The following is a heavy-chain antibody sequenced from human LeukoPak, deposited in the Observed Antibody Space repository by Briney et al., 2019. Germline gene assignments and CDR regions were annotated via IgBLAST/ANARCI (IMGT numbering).Heavy chain of an antibody. D-gene: IGHD3-22*01. J-gene: IGHJ4*02. Sequence: SVKVSCKASGGTFSSYAISWVRQAPGQGLEWMGGIIPIFGTANYAQKFQGRVTITADESTSTAYMELSSLRSEDTAVYYCARECYYDSRGPFDYWGQGTLVTVSS. CDR3: ARECYYDSRGPFDY. CDR2: IIPIFGTA. CDR1: GGTFSSYA. V-gene: IGHV1-69*01.